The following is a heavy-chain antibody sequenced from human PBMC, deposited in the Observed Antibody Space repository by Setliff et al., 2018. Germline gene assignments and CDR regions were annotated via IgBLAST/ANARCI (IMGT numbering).Heavy chain of an antibody. CDR2: INTGNANT. CDR1: GYTFTNYA. V-gene: IGHV1-3*04. J-gene: IGHJ6*03. Sequence: ASVKVSCKASGYTFTNYAIHWVRQAPGQRPEWMGWINTGNANTKYSQKFQGRVTITRDASASTAYMELSSLRSEDTAVYYCARARYCSSTSCYYYYYMDVWGKGTTVTVSS. D-gene: IGHD2-2*01. CDR3: ARARYCSSTSCYYYYYMDV.